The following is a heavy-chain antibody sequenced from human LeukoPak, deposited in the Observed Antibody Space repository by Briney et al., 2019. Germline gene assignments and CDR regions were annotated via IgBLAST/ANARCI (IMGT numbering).Heavy chain of an antibody. Sequence: SETLSLTCTVSGGSISTYYWTWIRQPPGKGLEWIGYIYYNGETNYNPSLKSRVTISVDTSKNQFSLNLSSVSAADTAVYYCARADSSGTYRNWLDPWGQGTLVTVSS. D-gene: IGHD1-26*01. J-gene: IGHJ5*02. CDR2: IYYNGET. V-gene: IGHV4-59*01. CDR1: GGSISTYY. CDR3: ARADSSGTYRNWLDP.